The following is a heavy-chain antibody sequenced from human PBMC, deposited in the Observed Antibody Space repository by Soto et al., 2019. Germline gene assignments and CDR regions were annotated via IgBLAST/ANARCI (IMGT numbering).Heavy chain of an antibody. CDR1: GGSISSSNW. Sequence: SETLSLTCAVSGGSISSSNWWSWVRQPPGKGLEWIGEIYHSGSTNYNPSLKSRVTISVDKSKNQFSLKLSSVTAADTAVYYCARSLAAAVTYYYDYWGQGTLVTVSS. CDR2: IYHSGST. D-gene: IGHD6-13*01. CDR3: ARSLAAAVTYYYDY. V-gene: IGHV4-4*02. J-gene: IGHJ4*02.